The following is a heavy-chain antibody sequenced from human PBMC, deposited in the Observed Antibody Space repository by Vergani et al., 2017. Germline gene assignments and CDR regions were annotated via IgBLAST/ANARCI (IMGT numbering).Heavy chain of an antibody. CDR3: ASGVRQDIVVVPAAWVWSDV. CDR2: ISSSSSYI. D-gene: IGHD2-2*01. J-gene: IGHJ6*02. V-gene: IGHV3-21*01. CDR1: GFPFSSYS. Sequence: EVQLVESGGGLVKPGGSLRLSCAASGFPFSSYSMNWVRQAPGKGLGWVSSISSSSSYIYYADSVKGRFTISRDNAKNSLYLQMNSLRAEDTAVYYCASGVRQDIVVVPAAWVWSDVWGQGP.